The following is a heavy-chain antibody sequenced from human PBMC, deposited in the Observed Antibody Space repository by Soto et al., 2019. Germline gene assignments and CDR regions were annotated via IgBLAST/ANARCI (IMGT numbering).Heavy chain of an antibody. CDR2: IHNSGST. V-gene: IGHV4-30-4*01. CDR1: GGSMNSHDYY. D-gene: IGHD3-10*01. CDR3: ARGEVRGPFDI. Sequence: QQQLQESGPGLVKPSQTLSLTCTVSGGSMNSHDYYWSWIRQPPGKGLEWIGYIHNSGSTYYNPSLKSRLTRSSDTSQNQFSLRMNSVTAADTVLYFCARGEVRGPFDIWGQGTKVTVSS. J-gene: IGHJ3*02.